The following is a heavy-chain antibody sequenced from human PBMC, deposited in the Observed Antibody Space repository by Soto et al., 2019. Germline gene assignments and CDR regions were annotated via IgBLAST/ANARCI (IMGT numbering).Heavy chain of an antibody. Sequence: ASVKVSCKASGYAFSNNDISWVRHVTGQGLEWMGWMSPNSGNGGYAQKFQGRVTMTRDTSTSTAYLELSSLASDDTAIYYCARMATSGTLNWFDPWGQGTLVTVSS. CDR3: ARMATSGTLNWFDP. V-gene: IGHV1-8*01. CDR1: GYAFSNND. J-gene: IGHJ5*02. CDR2: MSPNSGNG.